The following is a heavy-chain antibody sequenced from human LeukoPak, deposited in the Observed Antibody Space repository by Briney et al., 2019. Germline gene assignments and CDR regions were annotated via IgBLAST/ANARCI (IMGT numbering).Heavy chain of an antibody. Sequence: ASVKVSCKASGYTFTSYGISWVRQAPGQGLEWMGWINPNSGGTKYAQKFQGRVTMTRDTSISTVYMELSRLRSDDTAVYYCARVRNYYDSSGYSSWGQGTLVTVSS. J-gene: IGHJ4*02. V-gene: IGHV1-2*02. CDR2: INPNSGGT. CDR3: ARVRNYYDSSGYSS. D-gene: IGHD3-22*01. CDR1: GYTFTSYG.